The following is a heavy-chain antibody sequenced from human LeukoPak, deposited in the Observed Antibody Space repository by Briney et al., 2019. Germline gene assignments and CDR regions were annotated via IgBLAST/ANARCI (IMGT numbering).Heavy chain of an antibody. J-gene: IGHJ6*03. Sequence: PGGSLRLSCAASGFTFSSYGMHWVRQAPGKGLEWVAVISYDGSNKYYADSVKGRFTISRDNAKNSLYLQMNSLRAEDTAVYYCAREVLRIMDVWGKGTTVTVSS. CDR2: ISYDGSNK. D-gene: IGHD3-3*01. CDR3: AREVLRIMDV. CDR1: GFTFSSYG. V-gene: IGHV3-30*03.